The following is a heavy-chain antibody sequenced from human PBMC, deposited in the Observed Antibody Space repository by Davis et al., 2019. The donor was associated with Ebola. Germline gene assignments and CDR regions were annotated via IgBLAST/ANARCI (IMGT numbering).Heavy chain of an antibody. CDR1: GFTFSSYW. Sequence: GESLKISCAASGFTFSSYWMHWVRQAPGKGLEWLSSISTSGSEVHYADSVKGRFTISRDNAKKSLFLHMNNLRADDTAVYYCARAQFPTTSDHWGQGTLVTVSS. CDR3: ARAQFPTTSDH. V-gene: IGHV3-21*04. D-gene: IGHD1-1*01. J-gene: IGHJ4*02. CDR2: ISTSGSEV.